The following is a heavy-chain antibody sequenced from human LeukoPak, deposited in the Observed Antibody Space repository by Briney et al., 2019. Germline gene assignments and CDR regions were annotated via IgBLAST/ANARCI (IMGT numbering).Heavy chain of an antibody. CDR2: ISRSGGNS. D-gene: IGHD1-26*01. J-gene: IGHJ4*02. CDR1: GFTQNA. Sequence: GGSLRLSCEASGFTQNAMGWVRQAPGKGLEWVASISRSGGNSHYADSVKGRFTISRDNAKNSLYLQMNSLRAEDTAVYYCARDRGRIVGATNYPAPFDYWGQGTLVTVSS. CDR3: ARDRGRIVGATNYPAPFDY. V-gene: IGHV3-23*01.